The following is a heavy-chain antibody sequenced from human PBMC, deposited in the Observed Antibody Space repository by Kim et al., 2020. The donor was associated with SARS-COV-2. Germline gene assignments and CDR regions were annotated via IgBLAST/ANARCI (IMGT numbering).Heavy chain of an antibody. J-gene: IGHJ6*02. D-gene: IGHD4-17*01. CDR2: IIPIFGTA. V-gene: IGHV1-69*13. CDR1: GGTFSSYA. CDR3: ANYGDYGSQSLGGMDV. Sequence: SVKVSCKASGGTFSSYAISWVRQAPGQGLEWMGGIIPIFGTANYAQKFQGRVTITADESTSTAYMELSSLRSEDTAVYYCANYGDYGSQSLGGMDVWGQGTTVTVSS.